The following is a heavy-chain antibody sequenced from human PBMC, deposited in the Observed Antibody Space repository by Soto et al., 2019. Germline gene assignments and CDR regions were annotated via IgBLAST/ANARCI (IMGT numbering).Heavy chain of an antibody. CDR3: ARDKGSASSGWYYGMDV. Sequence: QXLSLTCAISGDXVSSTSGAWNWIGQSPSRGLEWLGRTYYRSKWYNDYSVSVKSRITINPDTSKNQLYLQLNSVTHEDTSLYYCARDKGSASSGWYYGMDVWGQGTTGTVSS. CDR1: GDXVSSTSGA. V-gene: IGHV6-1*01. J-gene: IGHJ6*02. D-gene: IGHD6-19*01. CDR2: TYYRSKWYN.